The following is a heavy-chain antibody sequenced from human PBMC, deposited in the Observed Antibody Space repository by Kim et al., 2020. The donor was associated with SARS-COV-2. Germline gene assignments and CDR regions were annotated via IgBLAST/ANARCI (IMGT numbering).Heavy chain of an antibody. V-gene: IGHV4-59*13. J-gene: IGHJ4*02. CDR2: VYYSGIT. CDR3: ARDQGYYFEF. CDR1: GGSISSYY. Sequence: SETLSLTCSVSGGSISSYYWSWIRQPPGKGLEWIGHVYYSGITDYNPSLKRRVTISVDRSKSHFSLKLSSVTAADTAVYYCARDQGYYFEFWGQGTLVTVS.